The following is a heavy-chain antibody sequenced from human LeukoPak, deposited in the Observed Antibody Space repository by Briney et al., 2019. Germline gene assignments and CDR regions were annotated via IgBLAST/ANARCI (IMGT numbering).Heavy chain of an antibody. CDR1: GYTFTGYY. CDR2: INPNSGGT. CDR3: AREGDYVWGSYRQRYYFDY. Sequence: ASVKVSCMASGYTFTGYYMHWVRQAPGHGLEWMGWINPNSGGTNYAQKFQGRVTMTRDTSISTAYMELSRLRSDDTAVYYCAREGDYVWGSYRQRYYFDYWGQGTLVTVSS. D-gene: IGHD3-16*02. V-gene: IGHV1-2*02. J-gene: IGHJ4*02.